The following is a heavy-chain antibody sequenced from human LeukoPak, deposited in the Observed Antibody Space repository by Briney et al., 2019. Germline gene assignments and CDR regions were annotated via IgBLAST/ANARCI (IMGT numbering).Heavy chain of an antibody. CDR1: GFTFSSYG. Sequence: GGSLRLSCAASGFTFSSYGMSWVRQAPGKGLEWVSFITTSGATTSYADSVKGRFTISRDNPRNTLYLQLDSLKAEDTAVYYCSTYRWQYDSSGYDYWGQGTLVAVSS. CDR3: STYRWQYDSSGYDY. CDR2: ITTSGATT. D-gene: IGHD3-22*01. V-gene: IGHV3-23*01. J-gene: IGHJ4*02.